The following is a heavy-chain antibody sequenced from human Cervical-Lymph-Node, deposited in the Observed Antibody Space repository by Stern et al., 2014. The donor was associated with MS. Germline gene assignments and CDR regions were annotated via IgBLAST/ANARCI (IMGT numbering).Heavy chain of an antibody. CDR2: IIPMTGLP. D-gene: IGHD2-15*01. CDR3: ARGVVTNRAAATLHNLFEP. J-gene: IGHJ5*02. V-gene: IGHV1-69*09. CDR1: GGTFSSSYA. Sequence: QMQLVQSGAEVKKPGSSVNVSCKASGGTFSSSYAITWMRQAPGQGLEWMGRIIPMTGLPNYAQKFQGRVTITADTSTSTAYMELSSLRSEDTAVYYCARGVVTNRAAATLHNLFEPWGQGTLVTVSS.